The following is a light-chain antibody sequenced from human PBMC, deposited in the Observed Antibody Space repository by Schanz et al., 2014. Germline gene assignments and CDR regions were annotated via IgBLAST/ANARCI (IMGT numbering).Light chain of an antibody. CDR2: GAS. V-gene: IGKV3-20*01. CDR3: QQFIDVPWT. J-gene: IGKJ1*01. Sequence: ELVLTQSPGTLSLSPGERVTISCRASQSVSSSYLAWYQQKPGQAPRLLIYGASSRATGIPDRFSGSGSGTDFTLTISRLEPEDFAVFYCQQFIDVPWTFGQGTKVEVK. CDR1: QSVSSSY.